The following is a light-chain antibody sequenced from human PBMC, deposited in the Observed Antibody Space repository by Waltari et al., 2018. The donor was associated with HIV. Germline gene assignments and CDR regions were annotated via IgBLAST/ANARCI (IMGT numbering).Light chain of an antibody. V-gene: IGLV1-40*01. Sequence: QSVLTQPPSVSGAPGQRVIISCTGSSSTIGAREDVHRYQQLPGAVPKCLIYGNTNRPSGVPDRFSGSKSGASASLAIAGLQTDDEADYYCQSYDNSLNAVVFGGGTRLTVL. CDR1: SSTIGARED. CDR3: QSYDNSLNAVV. J-gene: IGLJ2*01. CDR2: GNT.